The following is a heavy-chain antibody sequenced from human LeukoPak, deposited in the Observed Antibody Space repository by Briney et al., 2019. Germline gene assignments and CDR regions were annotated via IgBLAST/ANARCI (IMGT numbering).Heavy chain of an antibody. J-gene: IGHJ4*02. Sequence: ASVKVSCKASGYSFTDKYMHWVRQAPGQGLEWMGWINPNSGGTNYAQKFQGRVTMTEDTSTDTAYMELSSLRSEDTAVYYCATAYYYDSSGYSPIGYWGQGTLVTVSS. CDR3: ATAYYYDSSGYSPIGY. CDR2: INPNSGGT. V-gene: IGHV1-2*02. D-gene: IGHD3-22*01. CDR1: GYSFTDKY.